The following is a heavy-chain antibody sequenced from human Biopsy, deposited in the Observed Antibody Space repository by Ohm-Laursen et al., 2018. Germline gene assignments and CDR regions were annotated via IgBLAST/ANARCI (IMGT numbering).Heavy chain of an antibody. CDR3: ARDSKLKDSSSSSYYYGMDV. V-gene: IGHV3-21*01. CDR1: GFTFSSYT. D-gene: IGHD3-22*01. Sequence: SLRLSCAASGFTFSSYTINWVRQAPGKGLEWVSSISSTSSYIYYADSVKGRFTISRDNAKNSLYLQMNSLSAEDTAVYYCARDSKLKDSSSSSYYYGMDVWGQGTTVTVSS. J-gene: IGHJ6*02. CDR2: ISSTSSYI.